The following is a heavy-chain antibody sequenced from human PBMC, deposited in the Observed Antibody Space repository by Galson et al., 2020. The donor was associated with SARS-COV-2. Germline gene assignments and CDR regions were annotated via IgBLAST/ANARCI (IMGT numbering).Heavy chain of an antibody. Sequence: GESLKISCEFSGFDFSTYDMSWVRQAPGKGLEWVAGISVSTGARVYADAGKGRFTISRDDSRNTLYLQMNRLRVDDTAVYYCPAPAARGWYYDKWGRGTRVTVSS. J-gene: IGHJ2*01. CDR3: PAPAARGWYYDK. V-gene: IGHV3-23*01. D-gene: IGHD2-2*01. CDR1: GFDFSTYD. CDR2: ISVSTGAR.